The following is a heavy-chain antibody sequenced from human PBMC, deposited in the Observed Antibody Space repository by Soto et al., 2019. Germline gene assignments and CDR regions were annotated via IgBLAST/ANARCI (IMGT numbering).Heavy chain of an antibody. CDR2: IYYSGST. CDR1: GVSISSSSYY. CDR3: ARHLIAVAGLDY. J-gene: IGHJ4*02. D-gene: IGHD6-19*01. V-gene: IGHV4-39*01. Sequence: PSETLSLTCTVSGVSISSSSYYWGWIRQPPGKGLEWIGSIYYSGSTYYNPSLKSRVTISVDTSKNQFSLKLSSVTAADTAVYYCARHLIAVAGLDYWGQGTLVTVSS.